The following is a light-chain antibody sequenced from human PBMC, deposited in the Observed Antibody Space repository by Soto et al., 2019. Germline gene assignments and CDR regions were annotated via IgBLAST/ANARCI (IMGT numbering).Light chain of an antibody. CDR1: QSISTW. V-gene: IGKV1-5*03. CDR2: KAS. CDR3: QQYDSYSGT. J-gene: IGKJ1*01. Sequence: DIQMTQSPSTLSASVGDRVTITCRASQSISTWLAWYQQKPGQAPNLLISKASSLESGVPSRFSGSGSGTEFTLTISSLQPDDFAIYYCQQYDSYSGTFGQGTKVEIK.